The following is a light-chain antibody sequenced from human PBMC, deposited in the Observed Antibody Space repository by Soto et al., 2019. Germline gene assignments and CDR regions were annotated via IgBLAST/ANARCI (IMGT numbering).Light chain of an antibody. J-gene: IGKJ4*01. V-gene: IGKV3-15*01. CDR2: GAS. CDR3: QQYNNWLALT. Sequence: EIVMTQSPATLSVSPGERATLSCRASQSIANRLAWYQQKPGQAPRLLIYGASTRATGVPARFSCSGSGTEFTHTISSLQSEDFAVYYGQQYNNWLALTFGGGTKVEIK. CDR1: QSIANR.